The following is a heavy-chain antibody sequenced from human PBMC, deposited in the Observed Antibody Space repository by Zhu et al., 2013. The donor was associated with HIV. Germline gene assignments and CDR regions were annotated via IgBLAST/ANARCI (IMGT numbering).Heavy chain of an antibody. CDR1: GFSFSSYT. CDR2: ISGSSTYI. CDR3: ARDYSSSSFDY. Sequence: EVQLVESGGGLVKPGGSLRLSCAASGFSFSSYTMNWVRQAPGKGLEWVSSISGSSTYIYYADSVKGRFTISRDNAKNSLHLQMDSLRAEDTAVYYCARDYSSSSFDYWGQGNPGPPSPQ. J-gene: IGHJ4*02. V-gene: IGHV3-21*01. D-gene: IGHD6-6*01.